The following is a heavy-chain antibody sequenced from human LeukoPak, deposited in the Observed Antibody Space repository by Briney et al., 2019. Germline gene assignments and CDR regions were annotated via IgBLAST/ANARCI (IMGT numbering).Heavy chain of an antibody. CDR1: GFMFSSYG. Sequence: GGSLRLSCAASGFMFSSYGMHWVRQAPGKGLEWVAVTWFDGSDKFYADSVKGRFTISRDDSKDTLYLQMNSLKTEDTAFYYCTTHSYSSGWYWGQGTLVTVSS. J-gene: IGHJ4*02. CDR3: TTHSYSSGWY. D-gene: IGHD6-19*01. CDR2: TWFDGSDK. V-gene: IGHV3-33*01.